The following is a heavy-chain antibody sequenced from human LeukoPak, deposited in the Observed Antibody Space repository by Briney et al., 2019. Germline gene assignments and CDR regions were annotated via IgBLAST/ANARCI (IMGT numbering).Heavy chain of an antibody. V-gene: IGHV4-34*01. J-gene: IGHJ4*02. D-gene: IGHD6-13*01. CDR1: GGSFSAYY. Sequence: SETLSLTCAVYGGSFSAYYWSWIRQPPGKGLEWIGEINHSGSTNYNPSLKSRVTISVDTSKNQFSLKLSSVTAADTAVYYCATSRGYSSSCYPYWGQGTLVTVSS. CDR2: INHSGST. CDR3: ATSRGYSSSCYPY.